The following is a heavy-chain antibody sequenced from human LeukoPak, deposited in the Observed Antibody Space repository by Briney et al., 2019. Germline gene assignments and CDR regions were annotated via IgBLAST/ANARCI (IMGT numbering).Heavy chain of an antibody. Sequence: GGSLRLSCAASGFTFDTYAMRWVRQAPGKGLEWVSTMSGRGGRTFYGDSVKGRFTISRDRSKNTLYLQMNSLRPEDTAVYYCAKEGSSWNVDYWGQGTLVTVSS. CDR3: AKEGSSWNVDY. CDR1: GFTFDTYA. CDR2: MSGRGGRT. J-gene: IGHJ4*02. V-gene: IGHV3-23*01. D-gene: IGHD6-13*01.